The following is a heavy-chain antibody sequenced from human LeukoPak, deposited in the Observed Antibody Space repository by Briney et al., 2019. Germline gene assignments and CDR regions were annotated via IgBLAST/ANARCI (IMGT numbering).Heavy chain of an antibody. V-gene: IGHV1-24*01. Sequence: GASVKVSCKASGYTFTSYGISWVRRAPGKGLEWMGGFDPEDGETIYAQKFQGRVTMTEDTSTDTAYMELSSLRSEDTAVYYCATGRPFDRYWGQGTLVTVSS. J-gene: IGHJ4*02. CDR1: GYTFTSYG. CDR2: FDPEDGET. D-gene: IGHD2/OR15-2a*01. CDR3: ATGRPFDRY.